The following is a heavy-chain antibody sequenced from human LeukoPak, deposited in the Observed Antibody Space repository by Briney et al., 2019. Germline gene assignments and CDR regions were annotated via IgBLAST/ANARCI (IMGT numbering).Heavy chain of an antibody. CDR2: IYHSGST. V-gene: IGHV4-30-2*01. CDR3: ARDGRAGSLFAY. J-gene: IGHJ4*02. Sequence: SETLSLTCTVSGGSISSGGYYWSWIRQPPGKGLEWIGYIYHSGSTYYNPSLKSRVTISVDTSKNQFSLKLSSVTAADTAIYYCARDGRAGSLFAYWGQGTLVTVSS. CDR1: GGSISSGGYY. D-gene: IGHD6-19*01.